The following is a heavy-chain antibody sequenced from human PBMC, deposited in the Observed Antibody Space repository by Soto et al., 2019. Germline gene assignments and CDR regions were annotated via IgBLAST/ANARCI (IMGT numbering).Heavy chain of an antibody. V-gene: IGHV4-39*02. CDR1: GGSITSSTYY. CDR2: IYYSGAT. J-gene: IGHJ6*02. CDR3: VRLPASGVVGKYGMDV. Sequence: QLQLQQSGPGLVKPSETLSLTCSVSGGSITSSTYYWGWIRQPPGKGLEWIGSIYYSGATYYHPSLKRRVTISVDTSKNHFSLKLSSMTAADTAVYYCVRLPASGVVGKYGMDVWGQGTTVTVSS. D-gene: IGHD2-21*01.